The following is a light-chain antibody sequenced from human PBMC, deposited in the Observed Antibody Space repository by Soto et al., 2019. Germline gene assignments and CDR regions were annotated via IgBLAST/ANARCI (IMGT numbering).Light chain of an antibody. J-gene: IGKJ1*01. Sequence: EIVLTQSPGTLSLSPGERATLSCRASQSFRGLLAWYQQKPGQAPRLLIYGASSRATGIPDRFSGSGSGTDFTLTISRLEPEDFAVYYCQQYGSSPWTFGQGTKVDIK. V-gene: IGKV3-20*01. CDR1: QSFRGL. CDR3: QQYGSSPWT. CDR2: GAS.